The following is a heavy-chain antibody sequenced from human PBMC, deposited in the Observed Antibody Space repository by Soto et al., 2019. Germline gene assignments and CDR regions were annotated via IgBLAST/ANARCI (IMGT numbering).Heavy chain of an antibody. CDR1: GFTFNSYA. Sequence: EVQLLESGGGLVQPGGSLSLSCAASGFTFNSYAMSWVRQAPGKGLEWVSLISGNGGTTNYADSVKGRFTISRDNSKKKLYLQMDSLRAEDTDVYYCAKGKSHTLFGVDTLFDYWGQGTLVTVSS. V-gene: IGHV3-23*01. CDR3: AKGKSHTLFGVDTLFDY. CDR2: ISGNGGTT. J-gene: IGHJ4*02. D-gene: IGHD3-3*01.